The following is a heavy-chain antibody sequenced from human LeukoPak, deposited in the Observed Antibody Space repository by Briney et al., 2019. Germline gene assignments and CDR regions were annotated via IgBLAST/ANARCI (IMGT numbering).Heavy chain of an antibody. V-gene: IGHV1-69*01. J-gene: IGHJ6*03. D-gene: IGHD2-15*01. CDR1: GGTFSSYA. CDR2: IIPIFGTA. Sequence: SVKVSCKASGGTFSSYAISWVRQAPGQGLEWMGGIIPIFGTANYAQKFQGRVTITADESTSTAYMELSSLISEDTAVYYCARGGGAYCSGGSCISWDYYYYMDVWGKGTTVTVSS. CDR3: ARGGGAYCSGGSCISWDYYYYMDV.